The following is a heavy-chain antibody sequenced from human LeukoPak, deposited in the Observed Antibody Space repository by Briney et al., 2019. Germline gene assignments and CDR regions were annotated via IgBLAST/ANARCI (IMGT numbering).Heavy chain of an antibody. CDR1: GFTFSSYS. CDR3: ARARLGGANYFDD. J-gene: IGHJ4*02. V-gene: IGHV3-21*01. CDR2: ISSSSSYI. D-gene: IGHD3-16*01. Sequence: GGSLRLSCAASGFTFSSYSMNWVRQAPGKGLEWVSSISSSSSYIYYADSVKGRFTISRDNAKNSLYVPMNSLRAEDTSVCYCARARLGGANYFDDWGQGTLVTVS.